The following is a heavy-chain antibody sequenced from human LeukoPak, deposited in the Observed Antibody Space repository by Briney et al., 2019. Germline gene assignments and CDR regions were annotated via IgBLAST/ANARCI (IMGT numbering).Heavy chain of an antibody. Sequence: GESLRLSCAASGFAVSSNYMSWVRQAPGKGLEWVSVIYSGGSTYYADSVKGRFTISRDNSKNTLSLQMNSLSREDTAIYYCVRRGGSDGWGAFDIWGQGTVVTVSS. V-gene: IGHV3-53*01. CDR1: GFAVSSNY. CDR3: VRRGGSDGWGAFDI. CDR2: IYSGGST. J-gene: IGHJ3*02. D-gene: IGHD5-24*01.